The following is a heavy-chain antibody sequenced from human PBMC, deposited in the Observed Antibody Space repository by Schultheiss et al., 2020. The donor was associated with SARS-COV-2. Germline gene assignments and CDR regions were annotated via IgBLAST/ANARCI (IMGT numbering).Heavy chain of an antibody. CDR3: ARNYDSSGYYKDGMDV. CDR2: ISSSSSYI. J-gene: IGHJ6*02. Sequence: GGSLRLSCAASGFTFSSYSMNWVRQAPGKGLEWVSSISSSSSYIYYADSVKGRFTISRDNAKNTLYLQMNSLRAEDTAVYYCARNYDSSGYYKDGMDVWGQGTTVTVSS. D-gene: IGHD3-22*01. V-gene: IGHV3-21*01. CDR1: GFTFSSYS.